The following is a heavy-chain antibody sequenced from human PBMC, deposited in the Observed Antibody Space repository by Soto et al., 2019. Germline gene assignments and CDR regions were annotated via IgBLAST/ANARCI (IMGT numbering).Heavy chain of an antibody. V-gene: IGHV5-51*01. CDR2: IYPGDSDT. J-gene: IGHJ4*02. CDR3: ARTEPGYSYGLNFDY. D-gene: IGHD5-18*01. Sequence: RGESLKISCKGSGYSFTSYWIGWVRQMPGRGLEWMGIIYPGDSDTRYSPSFQGQVTISADKSISTAYLQWSSLKASDTAMYYCARTEPGYSYGLNFDYWGQGTLVTVSS. CDR1: GYSFTSYW.